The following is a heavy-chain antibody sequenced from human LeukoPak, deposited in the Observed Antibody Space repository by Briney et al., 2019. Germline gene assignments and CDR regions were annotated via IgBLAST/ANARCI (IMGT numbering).Heavy chain of an antibody. CDR2: INPSGGST. Sequence: ASVKVSCKASGYTFTSYYMHWVRQAPGQGLEWMGIINPSGGSTSYAQKFQGRVTMTRDMSTSTVYMELSSLRSEDTAVYYFARDFSCWYYFDYWGQGTLVTVSS. CDR1: GYTFTSYY. J-gene: IGHJ4*02. CDR3: ARDFSCWYYFDY. V-gene: IGHV1-46*01. D-gene: IGHD6-19*01.